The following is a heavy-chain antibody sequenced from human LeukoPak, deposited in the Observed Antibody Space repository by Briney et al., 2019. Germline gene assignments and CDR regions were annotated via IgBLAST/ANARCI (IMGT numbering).Heavy chain of an antibody. J-gene: IGHJ4*02. D-gene: IGHD5-18*01. V-gene: IGHV4-59*08. CDR2: FDYSGST. Sequence: SETLSLTCTVSGVSIKSYYWTWIRQAPGKGLEWIANFDYSGSTNYNPSLKSRVTISVDTSKNQFSLKLRSVTAADTAVYYCARLRRIQLWYFDYWGQGTLVTVSS. CDR1: GVSIKSYY. CDR3: ARLRRIQLWYFDY.